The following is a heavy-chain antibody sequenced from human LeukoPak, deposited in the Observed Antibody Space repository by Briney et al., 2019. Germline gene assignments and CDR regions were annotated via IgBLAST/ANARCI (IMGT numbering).Heavy chain of an antibody. V-gene: IGHV3-9*03. CDR2: ISWNSGNI. CDR3: VKDRSSSWYYFDY. D-gene: IGHD6-13*01. CDR1: GFTFSSYG. Sequence: PGGSLRLSCAASGFTFSSYGMSWVRQAPGKGLEWVSGISWNSGNIRYADSVKGRFTISRDNAKNSLYLQMNSLRAEDLALYYCVKDRSSSWYYFDYWGQGTLVTVSS. J-gene: IGHJ4*02.